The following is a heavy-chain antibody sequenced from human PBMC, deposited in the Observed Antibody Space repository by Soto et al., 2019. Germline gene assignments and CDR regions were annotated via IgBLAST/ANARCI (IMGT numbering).Heavy chain of an antibody. CDR3: ATDKGDSYGYGNY. Sequence: VASVKVSCKASGFTFTNSSVQWVRQARGQRLEWIGWIVVGSGNTNYAQKFQERVTITRDMSTSTAYMELSSLRSEDTAVYYCATDKGDSYGYGNYWGQGTLVTV. CDR2: IVVGSGNT. J-gene: IGHJ4*02. V-gene: IGHV1-58*01. CDR1: GFTFTNSS. D-gene: IGHD5-18*01.